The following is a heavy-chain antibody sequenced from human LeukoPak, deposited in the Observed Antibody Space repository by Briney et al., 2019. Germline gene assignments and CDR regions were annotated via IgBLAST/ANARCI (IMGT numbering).Heavy chain of an antibody. Sequence: SETLSLTCTVSGGSISSYYWSWIRQPPGKGLEWIGYIYYSGSTNYNPSLKSRVTISVDTSKNQFSLKLSSVTAADTAVYYCARRKSWYYYGSGMTRTHQGFDYWGQGTLVTVSS. CDR1: GGSISSYY. CDR3: ARRKSWYYYGSGMTRTHQGFDY. J-gene: IGHJ4*02. V-gene: IGHV4-59*12. D-gene: IGHD3-10*01. CDR2: IYYSGST.